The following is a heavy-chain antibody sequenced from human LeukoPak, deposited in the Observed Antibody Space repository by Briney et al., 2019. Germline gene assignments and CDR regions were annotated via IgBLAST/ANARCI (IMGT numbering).Heavy chain of an antibody. CDR3: TRVLNSSSWSNSYS. J-gene: IGHJ4*02. Sequence: GGSLRLSCSASGFTFISFAMHWVRQAPGKGLEYVSAISSNGGNTFYANSVKGRFTVSRDSSKSTLYLQMGSLRPEDTAVYYCTRVLNSSSWSNSYSWGLGTLVTVSS. CDR1: GFTFISFA. CDR2: ISSNGGNT. D-gene: IGHD6-13*01. V-gene: IGHV3-64*01.